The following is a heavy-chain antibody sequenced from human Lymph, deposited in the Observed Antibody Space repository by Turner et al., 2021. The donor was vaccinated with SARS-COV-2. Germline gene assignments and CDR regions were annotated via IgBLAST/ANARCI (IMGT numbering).Heavy chain of an antibody. V-gene: IGHV4-4*02. CDR2: IYHSGST. D-gene: IGHD2-15*01. CDR3: ATKYCSGGSCSYFDY. CDR1: GGSISSSTW. J-gene: IGHJ4*02. Sequence: VQLQESGPGLVKPSGTLSLTCAVSGGSISSSTWWSWVRQPPGKGLEWIGEIYHSGSTNYNPSLRSRVTTSVDKSKNQFSLKLSSVTAADTAVYYCATKYCSGGSCSYFDYWGQGTLVTVSS.